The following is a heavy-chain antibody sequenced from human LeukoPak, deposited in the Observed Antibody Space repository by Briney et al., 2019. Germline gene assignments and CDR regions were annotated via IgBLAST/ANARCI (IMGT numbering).Heavy chain of an antibody. D-gene: IGHD1-26*01. V-gene: IGHV6-1*01. CDR2: TYYRYKWYS. Sequence: SQTLSLTCAISGDSVSSHSVPWIWLPPSPSRGLEWLGRTYYRYKWYSDYAVSVHSRITINPDTSKKQFSLLLNSVTPEDTAVYYCARDIGGSYYFHYWGQGTLVTVSS. CDR3: ARDIGGSYYFHY. CDR1: GDSVSSHSVP. J-gene: IGHJ4*02.